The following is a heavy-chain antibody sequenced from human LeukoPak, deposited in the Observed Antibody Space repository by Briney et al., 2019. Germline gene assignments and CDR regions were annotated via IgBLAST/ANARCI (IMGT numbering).Heavy chain of an antibody. Sequence: ASVTVSCKASGYTFTGYYMDWVRQAPGQGLEWMGWINPNSGGTNYAQKFQGRVTMTRDTSISTAYMELSRLRSDDTAVYYCARDKGIAGSNWFDPWGQGTLVTVSS. J-gene: IGHJ5*02. CDR1: GYTFTGYY. V-gene: IGHV1-2*02. CDR2: INPNSGGT. D-gene: IGHD6-13*01. CDR3: ARDKGIAGSNWFDP.